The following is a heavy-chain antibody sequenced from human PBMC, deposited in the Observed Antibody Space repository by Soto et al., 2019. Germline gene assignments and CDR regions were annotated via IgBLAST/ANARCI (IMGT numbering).Heavy chain of an antibody. CDR1: GFTFSSSS. CDR3: ARVYYSNLPYYFYYMDV. V-gene: IGHV3-21*01. CDR2: SSSSSTYI. J-gene: IGHJ6*02. D-gene: IGHD4-4*01. Sequence: PGGSLRLSCAASGFTFSSSSMNWVRQAPGKGLEWVSSSSSSSTYIYYADSVKGRFTTSRDNAKNSLYLQMNSLRAEDTAVYFCARVYYSNLPYYFYYMDVWGQGTTVTVSS.